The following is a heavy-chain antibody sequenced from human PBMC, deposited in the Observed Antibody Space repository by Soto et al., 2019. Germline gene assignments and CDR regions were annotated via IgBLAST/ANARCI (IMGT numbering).Heavy chain of an antibody. D-gene: IGHD3-22*01. J-gene: IGHJ3*02. CDR2: VSYDGSNK. CDR1: GFTFSGYA. Sequence: QVQLVESGGGVVQPGRSLRLSCTASGFTFSGYAMNWFRQAPGKGLEWVAVVSYDGSNKYYADFVKGRFTISRDNSKNMLSLQMNSLRAEDSAVYYCARGVFNDSDGLRGVAFDIWGQGTLVTVSS. CDR3: ARGVFNDSDGLRGVAFDI. V-gene: IGHV3-30-3*01.